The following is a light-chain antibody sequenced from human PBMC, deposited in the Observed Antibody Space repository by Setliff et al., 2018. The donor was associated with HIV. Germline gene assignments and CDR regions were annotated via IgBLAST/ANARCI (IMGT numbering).Light chain of an antibody. Sequence: SALTQPASVSGSPGQSITISCTGTSSDVGGYNYVSWYQQHPGKAPKLMISDVSKRPSGVSSRFPGSKSGNTASLTISGLQTEDEADYYCSSYTSSSTYVFGTGTKVTVL. V-gene: IGLV2-14*01. CDR2: DVS. J-gene: IGLJ1*01. CDR3: SSYTSSSTYV. CDR1: SSDVGGYNY.